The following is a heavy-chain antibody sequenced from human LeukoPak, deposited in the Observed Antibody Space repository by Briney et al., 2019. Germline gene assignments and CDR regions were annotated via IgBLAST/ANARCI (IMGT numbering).Heavy chain of an antibody. V-gene: IGHV4-34*01. Sequence: PSETLSLTCAVYGGSFSGYYWSWIRQPPGKGLEWIGEINHSGSTNYNPSLKSRVTISVDTSKNQFSLKLSSVTAADTAVYYCAGRVYGSGSFRLGYFDLWGRGTLVTVSS. D-gene: IGHD3-10*01. CDR1: GGSFSGYY. CDR3: AGRVYGSGSFRLGYFDL. J-gene: IGHJ2*01. CDR2: INHSGST.